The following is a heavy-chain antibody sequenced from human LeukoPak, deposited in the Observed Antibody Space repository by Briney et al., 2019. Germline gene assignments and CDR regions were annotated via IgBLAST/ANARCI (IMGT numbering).Heavy chain of an antibody. CDR3: ASQLVLHFDY. CDR1: GFTVSSNY. Sequence: PGGSLRLSCAASGFTVSSNYMSWVRQAPGKGLEWVSVIYSGGSTYYADSVKGRFTISRDTSKNTLYLQMNSLRAEDTAVYYCASQLVLHFDYWGQGTLVTVSS. D-gene: IGHD6-13*01. V-gene: IGHV3-66*04. J-gene: IGHJ4*02. CDR2: IYSGGST.